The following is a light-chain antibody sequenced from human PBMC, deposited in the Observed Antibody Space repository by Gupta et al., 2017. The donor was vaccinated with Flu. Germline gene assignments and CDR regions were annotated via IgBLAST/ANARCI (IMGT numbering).Light chain of an antibody. CDR2: ENK. CDR1: SANIGNNY. J-gene: IGLJ3*02. Sequence: QSVFTPPPSVSSAPGHNATISCSGSSANIGNNYGSWYQQLPGKAPKLLIYENKKRPSGVPDRFSGSKSGTSATLGITGLQTGDEADYYCGTWDSSLSAVVFGGGTKLTVL. V-gene: IGLV1-51*02. CDR3: GTWDSSLSAVV.